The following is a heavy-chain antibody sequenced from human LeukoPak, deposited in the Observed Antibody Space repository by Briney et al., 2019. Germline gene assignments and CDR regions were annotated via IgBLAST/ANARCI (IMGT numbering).Heavy chain of an antibody. V-gene: IGHV4-34*01. D-gene: IGHD3-10*01. J-gene: IGHJ4*02. CDR3: ARFTLYYYGSGSLNAYYFDY. CDR2: INHSGST. CDR1: VGSFSGYY. Sequence: SETLSLTCAVYVGSFSGYYWSWIRQPPGKGLEWIGEINHSGSTNYNPSLKSRVTISVDTSKNQFSLKLSSVTAADTAVYYCARFTLYYYGSGSLNAYYFDYWGQGTLVTVSS.